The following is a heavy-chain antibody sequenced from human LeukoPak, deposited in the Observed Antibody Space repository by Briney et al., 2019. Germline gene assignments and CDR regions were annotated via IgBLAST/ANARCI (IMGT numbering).Heavy chain of an antibody. Sequence: QAGGSLRLSCAASGFTFSSYGMHWVRQAPGKGLEWASAISGSGGSTYYADSVKGRFTISRDNSKNTLYLQMNSLRAEDTAVYYCAVMGALACSLAPSSYFDSGAQEPLSPVPS. CDR1: GFTFSSYG. D-gene: IGHD2-8*01. J-gene: IGHJ4*02. CDR3: AVMGALACSLAPSSYFDS. V-gene: IGHV3-23*01. CDR2: ISGSGGST.